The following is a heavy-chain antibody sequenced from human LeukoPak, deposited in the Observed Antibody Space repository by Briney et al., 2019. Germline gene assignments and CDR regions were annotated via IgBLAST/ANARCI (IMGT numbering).Heavy chain of an antibody. V-gene: IGHV5-51*01. Sequence: GESLKISCKGSGYSFTNYWIGWVRQMPGKGLERMGIIYPDDSDTRYSPSFQGQVTISADKSISTAYLQWSSLKASDTAMYYCARRSYYDSGGYYYDFWGQGTLVTVSS. CDR2: IYPDDSDT. CDR1: GYSFTNYW. CDR3: ARRSYYDSGGYYYDF. D-gene: IGHD3-22*01. J-gene: IGHJ4*02.